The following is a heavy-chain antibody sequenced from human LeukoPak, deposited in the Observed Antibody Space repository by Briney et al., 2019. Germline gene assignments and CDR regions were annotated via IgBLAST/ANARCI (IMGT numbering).Heavy chain of an antibody. J-gene: IGHJ4*02. CDR3: ARDARRDCGGDCLDY. D-gene: IGHD2-21*01. CDR1: GGSLNGHY. Sequence: SETLSLTCAVYGGSLNGHYWSWIRQPPGKGLEWIGEGSDSGGTKFNPSLKSRVTMSVDTSKNQFSLKLSSVTAADTAVYYCARDARRDCGGDCLDYWGQGTLVTVSS. CDR2: GSDSGGT. V-gene: IGHV4-34*01.